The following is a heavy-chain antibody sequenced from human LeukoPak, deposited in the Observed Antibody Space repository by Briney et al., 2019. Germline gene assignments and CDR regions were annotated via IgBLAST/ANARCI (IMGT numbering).Heavy chain of an antibody. D-gene: IGHD3-10*01. CDR3: ARDSWFGELYY. V-gene: IGHV4-34*01. Sequence: SETLSLTCAVYGGSFSGYYWSWIRQPPGKGLEWIGEINHSGSTNYNPSLKSRVTISVDTSKNQFSLKLSSVTAADTAVYYCARDSWFGELYYWGQGTLVTVSS. CDR2: INHSGST. CDR1: GGSFSGYY. J-gene: IGHJ4*02.